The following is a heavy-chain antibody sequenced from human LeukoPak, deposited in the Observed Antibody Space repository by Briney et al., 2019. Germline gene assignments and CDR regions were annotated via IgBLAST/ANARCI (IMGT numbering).Heavy chain of an antibody. V-gene: IGHV1-69*13. J-gene: IGHJ4*02. CDR2: IIPIFGTA. Sequence: SVTVSCKASGGTFSSYAISWVRQAPGQGLEWMGGIIPIFGTANYAQKFQGRVTITADESTSTAYMELSSLRSEDMAVYYCARGVVVAAYVLDYWGQGTLVTVSS. CDR1: GGTFSSYA. CDR3: ARGVVVAAYVLDY. D-gene: IGHD2-15*01.